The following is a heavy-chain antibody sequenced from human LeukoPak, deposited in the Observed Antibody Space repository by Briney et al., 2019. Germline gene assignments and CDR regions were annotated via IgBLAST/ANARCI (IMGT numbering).Heavy chain of an antibody. V-gene: IGHV4-4*09. Sequence: SETLSLTCSVSGGSISGYYWSWIRQPPGKVLEWIGYIYASGSTNYNPSLKSRVTISVDTSKNQFSLNLTSVTAADTAVYYCARHGSVRSPLGPWGQGTLVTVSS. CDR3: ARHGSVRSPLGP. D-gene: IGHD3-10*01. CDR2: IYASGST. J-gene: IGHJ5*02. CDR1: GGSISGYY.